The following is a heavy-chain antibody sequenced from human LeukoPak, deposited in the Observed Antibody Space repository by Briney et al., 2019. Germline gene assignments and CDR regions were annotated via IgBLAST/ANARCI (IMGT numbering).Heavy chain of an antibody. D-gene: IGHD5-18*01. CDR1: GFTFDDYA. CDR2: ISWNSGSI. V-gene: IGHV3-9*01. CDR3: ARDRGPLQLWPDAFDI. Sequence: PGGSLRLSCAASGFTFDDYAMHWVRQAPGKGLEWVSGISWNSGSIGYADSVKGRFTISRDNAKNSLYLQMNSLRAEDTAVYYCARDRGPLQLWPDAFDIWGQGTMVTVSS. J-gene: IGHJ3*02.